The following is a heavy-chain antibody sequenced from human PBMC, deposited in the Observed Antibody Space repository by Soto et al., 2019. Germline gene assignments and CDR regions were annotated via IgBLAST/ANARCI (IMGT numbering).Heavy chain of an antibody. J-gene: IGHJ4*02. V-gene: IGHV3-72*01. Sequence: GGSLRLSCAASGFTFSDHYMDWVRQAPGKGLEWVGRVRSKASSYTTEYAASVKGRFTISRDDSKNSPYLQMNSVKTEDTAVYYCARELMTTVTYFDYWGLGTLVTVSS. CDR3: ARELMTTVTYFDY. CDR2: VRSKASSYTT. CDR1: GFTFSDHY. D-gene: IGHD4-17*01.